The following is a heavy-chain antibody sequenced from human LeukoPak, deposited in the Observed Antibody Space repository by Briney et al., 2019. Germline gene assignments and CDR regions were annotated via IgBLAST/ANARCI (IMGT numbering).Heavy chain of an antibody. J-gene: IGHJ6*02. CDR2: ISAYNGNT. D-gene: IGHD2-15*01. CDR3: ARRIVVVVAATDYYYGMDV. V-gene: IGHV1-18*01. CDR1: GYTFTSYG. Sequence: ASVKVSCKASGYTFTSYGISWVRQAPGQGLEWMGWISAYNGNTNYAQKLQGRVTMTTDTSTSTAYMELRSLRSDDTAVYYCARRIVVVVAATDYYYGMDVWGQGTTVTVSS.